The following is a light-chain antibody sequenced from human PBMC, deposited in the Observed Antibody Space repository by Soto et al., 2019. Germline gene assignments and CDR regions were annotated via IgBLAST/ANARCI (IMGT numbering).Light chain of an antibody. CDR1: QSVSSN. Sequence: EIVMTQSPATLSVSPGERATLSCRASQSVSSNLAWYQQKPGQAPRLLIYGASPRATGIPARFSGSGSGTEFTLTLSSLQSEDFAIYFCQQYNNWPPDRTFGQGTKVEIK. V-gene: IGKV3-15*01. CDR3: QQYNNWPPDRT. J-gene: IGKJ1*01. CDR2: GAS.